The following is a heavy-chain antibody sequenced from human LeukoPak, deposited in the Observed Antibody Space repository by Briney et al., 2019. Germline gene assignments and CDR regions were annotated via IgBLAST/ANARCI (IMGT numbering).Heavy chain of an antibody. D-gene: IGHD2-2*01. CDR3: ARVGVGMYHFDH. J-gene: IGHJ4*02. Sequence: GGSLRLSCAASGFTLSTYWMHWVRQAPGEGLVWVPRINPDGSTTTYADSVEGRFTISRDNAKNTLYLQMSSLRAEDTAVYYCARVGVGMYHFDHWGQGTLVTVSS. V-gene: IGHV3-74*01. CDR2: INPDGSTT. CDR1: GFTLSTYW.